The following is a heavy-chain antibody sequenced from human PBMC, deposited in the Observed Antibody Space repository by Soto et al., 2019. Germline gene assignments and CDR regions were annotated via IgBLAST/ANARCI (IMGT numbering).Heavy chain of an antibody. Sequence: QLPLQESGSGLVKPSQTLSLTCAVSGGSISRGGFFWRWVGQAPGKGLEWIGYIYHSGNTYYNPSLKSRVTISVDRSKNQFSLKLSSVTAADTAVYYCARAKPVYAVFWGQGTLVTVSS. CDR2: IYHSGNT. J-gene: IGHJ4*02. CDR1: GGSISRGGFF. D-gene: IGHD2-2*01. V-gene: IGHV4-30-2*01. CDR3: ARAKPVYAVF.